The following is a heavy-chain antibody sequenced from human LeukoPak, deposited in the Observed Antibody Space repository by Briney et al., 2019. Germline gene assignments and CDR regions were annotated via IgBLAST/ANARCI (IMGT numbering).Heavy chain of an antibody. D-gene: IGHD3-9*01. V-gene: IGHV3-30*18. CDR3: AKPINYDILTQPYFDY. J-gene: IGHJ4*02. CDR2: ISYDGSNK. CDR1: GFTFSSYG. Sequence: GGSLRLSCAASGFTFSSYGMHWVRQAPGKGLGWVAVISYDGSNKYYADSVKGRFTISRDNSKNTLYLQMNSLRAEDTAVYYCAKPINYDILTQPYFDYWGQGTLVTVSS.